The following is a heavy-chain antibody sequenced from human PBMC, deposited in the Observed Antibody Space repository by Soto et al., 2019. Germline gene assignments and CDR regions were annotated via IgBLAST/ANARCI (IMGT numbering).Heavy chain of an antibody. D-gene: IGHD2-15*01. CDR1: GGSISSGGYS. V-gene: IGHV4-30-2*01. CDR2: IYHSGST. CDR3: ARGPPLDCSGGSCYYGQDRNWFDP. Sequence: PSETLSLTCAVSGGSISSGGYSWSWIRQPPGKGLEWIGYIYHSGSTYYNPSLKSRVTISVDRSKNQFSLKLSSVTAADTAVYYCARGPPLDCSGGSCYYGQDRNWFDPWGQGTLVTVS. J-gene: IGHJ5*02.